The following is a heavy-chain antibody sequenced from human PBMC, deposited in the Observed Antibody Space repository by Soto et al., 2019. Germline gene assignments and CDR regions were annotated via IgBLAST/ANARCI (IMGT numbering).Heavy chain of an antibody. D-gene: IGHD3-10*01. CDR2: ISYDGDYK. J-gene: IGHJ4*02. V-gene: IGHV3-30*18. CDR3: AKEESRYGSGTYPLDY. CDR1: GFTFSSYG. Sequence: PGGSLRLSCAASGFTFSSYGIHWVRQAPGKGLEWVAVISYDGDYKYYADSVRGRFTISRDNSKSTLDLQMSSLKAEDTAVYYCAKEESRYGSGTYPLDYWGQGTLDTVSS.